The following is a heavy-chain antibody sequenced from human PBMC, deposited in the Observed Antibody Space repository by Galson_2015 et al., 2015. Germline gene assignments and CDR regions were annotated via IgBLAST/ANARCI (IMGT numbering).Heavy chain of an antibody. J-gene: IGHJ6*02. V-gene: IGHV3-23*01. CDR1: GFTFSSYA. CDR2: ISGSGGST. CDR3: AKGGTSGDYGMYRGYGMDV. D-gene: IGHD4-17*01. Sequence: SLRLSCAASGFTFSSYAMSWVRQAPGKGLEWVSAISGSGGSTYYADSVKGRFTISRDNSKNALYLQMNSLRAEDTAVYYCAKGGTSGDYGMYRGYGMDVWGQGTTVTVSS.